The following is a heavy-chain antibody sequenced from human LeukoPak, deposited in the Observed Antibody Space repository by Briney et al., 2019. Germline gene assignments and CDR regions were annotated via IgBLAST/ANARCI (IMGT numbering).Heavy chain of an antibody. CDR1: GGTFSSYA. CDR3: ARGFLGYCSGGSCYPYYYYGMDV. Sequence: SVKVSCKASGGTFSSYAISWVRQAPGQGLEWMGRIIPILGIANYAQKFQGRVTITADKSTSTAYMELSSLRSEDTAVYYCARGFLGYCSGGSCYPYYYYGMDVWGQGTTVTVSS. D-gene: IGHD2-15*01. CDR2: IIPILGIA. J-gene: IGHJ6*02. V-gene: IGHV1-69*04.